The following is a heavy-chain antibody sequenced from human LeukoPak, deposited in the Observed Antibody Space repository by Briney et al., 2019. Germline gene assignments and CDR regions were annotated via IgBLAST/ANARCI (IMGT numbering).Heavy chain of an antibody. J-gene: IGHJ5*02. CDR3: ARSDYDSSGSNWFDP. CDR2: IIPILGIA. CDR1: GGTFNSYA. Sequence: SVKVSCLASGGTFNSYAISWVRQAPGQGLEWMGRIIPILGIANYAQKFQGRVTITADKSTSTAYMELSSLRSEDTAVYYCARSDYDSSGSNWFDPWGQGTLVTVSS. V-gene: IGHV1-69*04. D-gene: IGHD3-22*01.